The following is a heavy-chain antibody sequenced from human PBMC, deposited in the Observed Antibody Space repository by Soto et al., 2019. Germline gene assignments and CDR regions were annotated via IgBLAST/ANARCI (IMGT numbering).Heavy chain of an antibody. Sequence: QVQLVESGGGVVQPGRSLRLSCAASGFTFSSYGMHWVRQAPGKGLEWVAVIWYDGSNKYYADSVKGRFTISRDNSKNTLYLQMNSLRAEDTAVYYCARDEYYGSGSYHFSGSDYWGQGTLVTVSS. CDR3: ARDEYYGSGSYHFSGSDY. V-gene: IGHV3-33*01. CDR1: GFTFSSYG. CDR2: IWYDGSNK. D-gene: IGHD3-10*01. J-gene: IGHJ4*02.